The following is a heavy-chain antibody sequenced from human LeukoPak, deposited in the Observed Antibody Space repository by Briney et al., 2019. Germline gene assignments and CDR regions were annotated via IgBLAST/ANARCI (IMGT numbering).Heavy chain of an antibody. J-gene: IGHJ4*02. V-gene: IGHV3-48*01. Sequence: GGSLRLSCAGTGYTFSSAWMHWVRQAPGKGLEWVSYISSSSSTIYYADSVKGRFTISRDNAKNSLYLQMNSLRAEDTAIYYCARDSRDSSGYWDFDYWGQGTLVTVSS. CDR1: GYTFSSAW. CDR2: ISSSSSTI. CDR3: ARDSRDSSGYWDFDY. D-gene: IGHD3-22*01.